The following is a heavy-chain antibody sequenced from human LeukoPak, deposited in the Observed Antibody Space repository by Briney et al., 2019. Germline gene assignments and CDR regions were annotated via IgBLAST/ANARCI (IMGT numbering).Heavy chain of an antibody. J-gene: IGHJ5*02. D-gene: IGHD3-10*01. CDR1: GFSLSTSGVG. CDR3: AHRGKGHDVLLWFGDHGWFDP. V-gene: IGHV2-5*02. CDR2: IYWDDDK. Sequence: ESGPTLVNPTQTLTLTCTFSGFSLSTSGVGVGWIRQPPGKALEWLALIYWDDDKRYSPSLKSRLTITKDTSKNQVVLTMTNMDPVDTATYYCAHRGKGHDVLLWFGDHGWFDPWGQGTLVTVSS.